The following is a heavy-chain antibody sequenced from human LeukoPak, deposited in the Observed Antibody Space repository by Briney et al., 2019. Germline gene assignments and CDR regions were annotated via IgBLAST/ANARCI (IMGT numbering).Heavy chain of an antibody. V-gene: IGHV3-49*04. J-gene: IGHJ4*02. Sequence: GGTLRLSCAASGFTFSSYVMSWVRQAPGKGLEWVGFIRSKAYGETTEYAASVKGRFTISRDDSKSIAYLQMNSLKAEDTAVYYCTRGSGYYREWGQGTLVTVSS. D-gene: IGHD3-3*01. CDR2: IRSKAYGETT. CDR1: GFTFSSYV. CDR3: TRGSGYYRE.